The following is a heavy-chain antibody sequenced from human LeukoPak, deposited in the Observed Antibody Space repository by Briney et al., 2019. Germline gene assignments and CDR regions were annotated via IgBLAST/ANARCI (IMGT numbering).Heavy chain of an antibody. CDR1: GFTLSSYW. CDR3: ARDIAPAGLFFDY. D-gene: IGHD6-13*01. Sequence: GGSLRLSCAASGFTLSSYWMSWVRQAPGKGLEWVANIKYDGSEKDYVDSVKGRFTISRDNAKNSLYLQMNSLRADDTAVYYCARDIAPAGLFFDYWGQGTLVTVSS. CDR2: IKYDGSEK. J-gene: IGHJ4*02. V-gene: IGHV3-7*01.